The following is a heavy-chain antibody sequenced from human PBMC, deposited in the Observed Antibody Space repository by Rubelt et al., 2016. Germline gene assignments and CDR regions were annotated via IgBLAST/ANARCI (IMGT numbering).Heavy chain of an antibody. Sequence: QLQLQESGPGLVKPSETLSLTCTVSGGSISSSNYYWAWIRQPPGKGLEWIGSSYYSGSTYSKPSLKSRVTMSVDTSKNQLSLWPGSVTAADTAVYYWGSQGDHTNYHYLDDLGQGTLVAVSS. CDR1: GGSISSSNYY. V-gene: IGHV4-39*01. J-gene: IGHJ4*02. CDR3: GSQGDHTNYHYLDD. D-gene: IGHD4/OR15-4a*01. CDR2: SYYSGST.